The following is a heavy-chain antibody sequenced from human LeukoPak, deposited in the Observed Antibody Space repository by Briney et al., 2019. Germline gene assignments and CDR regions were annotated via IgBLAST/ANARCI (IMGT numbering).Heavy chain of an antibody. CDR2: INHSGST. Sequence: SETLSLTCAVYGGSFSGYYWSWIHQPPGKGLEWIGEINHSGSTNYNPSLKSRVTISVDTSKNQFSLKLSSVTAADTAVYYCARRGGGPSRNYYYMDVWGKGTTVTVSS. V-gene: IGHV4-34*01. D-gene: IGHD4-23*01. J-gene: IGHJ6*03. CDR3: ARRGGGPSRNYYYMDV. CDR1: GGSFSGYY.